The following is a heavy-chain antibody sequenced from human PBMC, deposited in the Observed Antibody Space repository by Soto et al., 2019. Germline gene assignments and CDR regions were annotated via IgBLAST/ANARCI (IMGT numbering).Heavy chain of an antibody. CDR3: ARHQREDASRKIDC. J-gene: IGHJ4*02. V-gene: IGHV5-51*01. Sequence: PGESLKISCQGSGYSFTSNWIGWVRQMPGKGLKWMGIINPADSDIKYSPSFQGQVTISADKSIGTAYLQWSSLKASDTAMYYCARHQREDASRKIDCWGQGTLVTVSS. D-gene: IGHD2-2*01. CDR1: GYSFTSNW. CDR2: INPADSDI.